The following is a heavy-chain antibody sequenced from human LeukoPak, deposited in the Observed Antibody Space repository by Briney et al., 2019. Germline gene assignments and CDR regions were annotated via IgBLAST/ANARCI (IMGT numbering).Heavy chain of an antibody. J-gene: IGHJ4*02. D-gene: IGHD3-16*01. CDR3: ARELLGEIDF. CDR1: GGSISSGGYY. CDR2: IYYTGST. V-gene: IGHV4-31*03. Sequence: SETLSLTCTVSGGSISSGGYYWSWIRQHPEKGLEWIGNIYYTGSTFYTPSLKSRVTISLDTSKNQFSLRLSSVTAADTATYYCARELLGEIDFWGQGNLVTVS.